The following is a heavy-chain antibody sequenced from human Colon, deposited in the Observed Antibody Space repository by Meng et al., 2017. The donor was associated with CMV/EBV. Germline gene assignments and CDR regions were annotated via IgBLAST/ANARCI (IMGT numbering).Heavy chain of an antibody. CDR1: GFKFSDYR. V-gene: IGHV3-21*01. D-gene: IGHD3-10*01. J-gene: IGHJ4*02. CDR3: ARARGQLCFDL. CDR2: MMGGDSYK. Sequence: GESLKISCEGSGFKFSDYRMNWVRQAPGKGLEWVSSMMGGDSYKYYAESVKGRFTISRDNAKNSVYLQMDSLREDDTAVYYCARARGQLCFDLWGQGTLVTSPQ.